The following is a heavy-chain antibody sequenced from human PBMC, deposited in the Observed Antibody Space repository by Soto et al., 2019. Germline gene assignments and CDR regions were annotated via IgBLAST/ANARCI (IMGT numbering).Heavy chain of an antibody. V-gene: IGHV4-34*01. CDR3: ATGFEGYFDY. CDR2: IDHGGST. Sequence: SETLSLTCAIYGATFSSHSRSWVRQPPGKGLEWIGEIDHGGSTNYNPSLKSRVTISVDTSKNQFSLKLSSVTAADTAVYYCATGFEGYFDYWGQGTLVTVSS. CDR1: GATFSSHS. J-gene: IGHJ4*02.